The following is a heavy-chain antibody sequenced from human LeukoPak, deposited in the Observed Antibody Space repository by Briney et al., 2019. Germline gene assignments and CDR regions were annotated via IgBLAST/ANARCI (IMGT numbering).Heavy chain of an antibody. CDR3: ARDRIAVAGRKYYYYMDV. V-gene: IGHV1-46*01. CDR1: GYTFTSYY. Sequence: ASVKVSCKASGYTFTSYYMHWVRQAPGQGLKWMGIINPSGGSTSYAQKFQGRVTMTRDMSTSTVYMELSSLRSEDTAVYYCARDRIAVAGRKYYYYMDVWGKGTTVTVSS. CDR2: INPSGGST. D-gene: IGHD6-19*01. J-gene: IGHJ6*03.